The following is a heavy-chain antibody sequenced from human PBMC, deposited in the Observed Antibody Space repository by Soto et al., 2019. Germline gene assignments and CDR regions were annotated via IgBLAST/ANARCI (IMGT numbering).Heavy chain of an antibody. V-gene: IGHV1-18*01. CDR1: GYTFTSYG. J-gene: IGHJ6*03. CDR2: ISAYNGNT. Sequence: QVQLVQSGAEVKKPGASVKVSCKASGYTFTSYGISWVRHAPGQGLEWMGWISAYNGNTNYAQKLQGRVTMTTDTSTSTACMELRSLRSDDTAEYYCARDPGYSSSWVYYYYYMDVWGKGTTVTVSS. D-gene: IGHD6-13*01. CDR3: ARDPGYSSSWVYYYYYMDV.